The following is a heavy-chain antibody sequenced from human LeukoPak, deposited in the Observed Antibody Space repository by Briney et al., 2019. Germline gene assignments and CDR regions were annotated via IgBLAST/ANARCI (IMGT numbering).Heavy chain of an antibody. CDR3: AREIEYSSSPDY. D-gene: IGHD6-6*01. Sequence: SETLSLTCAVYGGFFSGYYWSWIRQPPGKGLEWIGEINHSGSTNYNPSLKSRVTISVDTSKNQFSLKLSSVTAADTAVYYCAREIEYSSSPDYWGQGTLVTVSS. CDR1: GGFFSGYY. CDR2: INHSGST. J-gene: IGHJ4*02. V-gene: IGHV4-34*01.